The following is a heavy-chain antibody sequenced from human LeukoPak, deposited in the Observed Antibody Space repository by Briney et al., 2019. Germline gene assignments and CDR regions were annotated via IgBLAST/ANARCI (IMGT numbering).Heavy chain of an antibody. J-gene: IGHJ3*02. CDR2: ISAYNGNT. V-gene: IGHV1-18*01. Sequence: ASVKVSCKASGYTFTGYGISWVRQAPGQRLEWMGWISAYNGNTNYAQKLQGRVTMTTDTSTSTAYMELRSLRSDDTAVYYCARVIVVVPAAMRAFDIWGQGTMVTVSS. CDR3: ARVIVVVPAAMRAFDI. CDR1: GYTFTGYG. D-gene: IGHD2-2*01.